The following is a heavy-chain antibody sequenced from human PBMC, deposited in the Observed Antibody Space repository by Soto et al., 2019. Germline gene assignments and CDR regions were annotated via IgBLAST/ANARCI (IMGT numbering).Heavy chain of an antibody. D-gene: IGHD6-19*01. J-gene: IGHJ4*01. V-gene: IGHV3-30-3*01. CDR3: ARDRAVAGISRSFDY. CDR2: ILYDGSNK. Sequence: GGSLRLSCAASGFTFSNYVMHWARQAPGKGLEWVAVILYDGSNKDYADSVKGRFTISRDNSKNTLYLQMNSLRSEDTAVYYCARDRAVAGISRSFDYWGHGTLVTVSS. CDR1: GFTFSNYV.